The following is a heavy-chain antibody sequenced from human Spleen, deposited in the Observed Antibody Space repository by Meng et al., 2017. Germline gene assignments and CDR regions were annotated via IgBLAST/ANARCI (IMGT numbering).Heavy chain of an antibody. Sequence: VQLQQWGAGLLKPSETLSPTCAVYGGSFSGYYWSWIRQPPGKGLEWIGEINHSGSTNYNPSLKSRVTISVDTSKNQFSLKLSSVTAADTAVYYCARGGYSYGPDYWGQGTLVTVSS. D-gene: IGHD5-18*01. J-gene: IGHJ4*02. V-gene: IGHV4-34*01. CDR1: GGSFSGYY. CDR2: INHSGST. CDR3: ARGGYSYGPDY.